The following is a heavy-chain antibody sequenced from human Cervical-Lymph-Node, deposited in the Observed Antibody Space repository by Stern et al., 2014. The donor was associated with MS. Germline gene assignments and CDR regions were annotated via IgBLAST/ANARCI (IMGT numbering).Heavy chain of an antibody. D-gene: IGHD3-10*01. CDR3: ARGYYYGSGNAFDI. V-gene: IGHV4-59*01. Sequence: EQLEESGPGLVKPSETLSLTCTVSGGSISSYYWSWIRQPPGKGLEWIGYIYYSGSTNYNPSLKSRVTISVDTSKNQFSLKLSSVTAADTAVYYCARGYYYGSGNAFDIWGQGTMVTVSS. CDR2: IYYSGST. J-gene: IGHJ3*02. CDR1: GGSISSYY.